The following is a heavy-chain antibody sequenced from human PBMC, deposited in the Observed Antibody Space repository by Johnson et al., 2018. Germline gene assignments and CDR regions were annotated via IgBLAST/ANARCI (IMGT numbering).Heavy chain of an antibody. CDR2: INPSGST. J-gene: IGHJ6*02. CDR1: GGSFSGYS. CDR3: AKGPIFVERGGYYYYGMDV. Sequence: VQLQQWGAGLLKPSETLSLTCAVYGGSFSGYSWSWIRQPPGKGLEWIGEINPSGSTDYNPSLKSRVTISVDTSKNQFSLRLSSVTAADTAVYFCAKGPIFVERGGYYYYGMDVWGQGTTVTVSS. D-gene: IGHD3-3*01. V-gene: IGHV4-34*01.